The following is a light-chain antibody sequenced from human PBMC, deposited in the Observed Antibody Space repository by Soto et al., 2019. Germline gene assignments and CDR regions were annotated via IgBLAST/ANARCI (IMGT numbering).Light chain of an antibody. CDR1: STDVGGYNY. CDR3: SSYTSTTTLWV. J-gene: IGLJ3*02. V-gene: IGLV2-14*01. Sequence: QSALAQPSSVSGSPGQSITISCTGTSTDVGGYNYVSWYQHHPGKGPKLMIYEVNNRPSGVSNRFSGSKSGNTASLTISGLQAEDEADYYCSSYTSTTTLWVFGGGTQLTVL. CDR2: EVN.